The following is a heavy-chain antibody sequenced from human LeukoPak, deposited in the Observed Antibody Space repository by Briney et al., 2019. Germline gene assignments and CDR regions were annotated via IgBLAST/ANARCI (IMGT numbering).Heavy chain of an antibody. CDR2: ISPTGSTT. Sequence: GGSLRLSCIASGFSFSGHWMHWARQLPGKGLVWVSRISPTGSTTSYADSVKGRFTVSRDNAKNTLYLQVSNLRAVDTAVYYCARGPNSNWSGLDFWGQGTLLTVSS. V-gene: IGHV3-74*01. J-gene: IGHJ4*02. D-gene: IGHD6-6*01. CDR1: GFSFSGHW. CDR3: ARGPNSNWSGLDF.